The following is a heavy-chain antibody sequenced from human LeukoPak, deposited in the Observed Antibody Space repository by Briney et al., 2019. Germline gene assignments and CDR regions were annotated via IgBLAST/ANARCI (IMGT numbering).Heavy chain of an antibody. CDR1: GYTFTSYD. CDR2: MNPNSGNT. V-gene: IGHV1-8*01. CDR3: ARGGPRYYGSGSYYAAP. D-gene: IGHD3-10*01. J-gene: IGHJ5*02. Sequence: ASVKVSCKASGYTFTSYDINWVRQATGQGLEWMGWMNPNSGNTGYAQKFQGRVTMTRNTSISTAYMELSSLRSEDTAVYYCARGGPRYYGSGSYYAAPWGQGTLVTVSS.